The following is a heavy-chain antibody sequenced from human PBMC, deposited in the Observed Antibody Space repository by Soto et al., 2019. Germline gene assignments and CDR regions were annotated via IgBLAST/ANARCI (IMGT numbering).Heavy chain of an antibody. CDR3: ARDHGGKDY. Sequence: EVQLVESGGGLVQPGGSLRLSCAASGFTFSSYWMSWVRQAPGKGLEWVANIKEDGSVEAYVDSVKGRFTISRDNSKNSLYLQMTSLRAEDTAGYYCARDHGGKDYWGQGSLVTVTS. J-gene: IGHJ4*02. CDR2: IKEDGSVE. CDR1: GFTFSSYW. D-gene: IGHD3-16*01. V-gene: IGHV3-7*01.